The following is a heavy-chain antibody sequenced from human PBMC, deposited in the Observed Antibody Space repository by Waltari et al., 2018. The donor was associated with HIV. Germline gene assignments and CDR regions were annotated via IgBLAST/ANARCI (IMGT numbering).Heavy chain of an antibody. D-gene: IGHD5-12*01. J-gene: IGHJ4*02. Sequence: QLQLQESGPGLVKHLETLSLTCTVSVGSIIISRSYWGWLRQPPGKGLEWIGSIYYSGSTYYNPSLKSRVTISVDTSKNQFSLKLSSVTAADTAIYYWARHSPVRVDGYNEFDYWGQGTLVTVSS. V-gene: IGHV4-39*01. CDR2: IYYSGST. CDR1: VGSIIISRSY. CDR3: ARHSPVRVDGYNEFDY.